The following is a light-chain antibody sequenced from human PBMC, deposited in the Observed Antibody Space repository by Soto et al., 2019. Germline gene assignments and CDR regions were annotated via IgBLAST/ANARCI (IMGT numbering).Light chain of an antibody. CDR1: SSDVGGYNH. CDR2: DVS. V-gene: IGLV2-14*01. CDR3: SSYTSTSTLVV. J-gene: IGLJ1*01. Sequence: QSALTQPASVSGSPGQSITISCTGTSSDVGGYNHVSWYQQHPGKAPKLMVYDVSNRPSGVSNRFSGSKSGNTASLIISGLQAEDEADYYCSSYTSTSTLVVFGTGTKLTVL.